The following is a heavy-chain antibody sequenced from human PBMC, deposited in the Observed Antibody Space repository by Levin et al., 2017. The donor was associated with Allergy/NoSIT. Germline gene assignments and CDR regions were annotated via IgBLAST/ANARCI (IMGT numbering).Heavy chain of an antibody. J-gene: IGHJ5*02. CDR1: GFTFSSYG. CDR3: ARDGLTMVRGRDWFDP. CDR2: IWYDGSNK. D-gene: IGHD3-10*01. Sequence: GGSLRLSCAASGFTFSSYGMHWVRQAPGKGLEWVAVIWYDGSNKYYADSVKGRFTISRDNSKNTLYLQMNSLRAEDTAVYYCARDGLTMVRGRDWFDPWGQGTLVTVSS. V-gene: IGHV3-33*01.